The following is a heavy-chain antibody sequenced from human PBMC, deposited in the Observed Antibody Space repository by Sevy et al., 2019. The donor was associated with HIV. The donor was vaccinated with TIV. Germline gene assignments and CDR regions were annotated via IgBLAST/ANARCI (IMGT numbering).Heavy chain of an antibody. V-gene: IGHV3-23*01. CDR1: GFTFSSYA. D-gene: IGHD6-13*01. CDR3: AKAPPGSSNWAFDY. Sequence: GGSLGLSCAASGFTFSSYAVSWVHQAPGKGLEWVSAITASGTRTYYADSVKGRFTISRDNSKNTLYLQMNTLRAEDTAIYYCAKAPPGSSNWAFDYWGQGTLVTVSS. CDR2: ITASGTRT. J-gene: IGHJ4*02.